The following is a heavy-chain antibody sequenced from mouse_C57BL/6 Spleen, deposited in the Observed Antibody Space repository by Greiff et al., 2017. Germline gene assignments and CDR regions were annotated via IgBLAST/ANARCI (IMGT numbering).Heavy chain of an antibody. Sequence: QVQLQQSGAELVRPGASVKLSCKASGYTFTDYYINWVKQRPGQGLEWIARIYPGSGNTYYNEKFKGKATLTAEKSSSTAYMQLSSLTSEDSAVYFCARERLSGAMDYWGQGTSVTVSS. CDR1: GYTFTDYY. J-gene: IGHJ4*01. V-gene: IGHV1-76*01. CDR2: IYPGSGNT. D-gene: IGHD1-2*01. CDR3: ARERLSGAMDY.